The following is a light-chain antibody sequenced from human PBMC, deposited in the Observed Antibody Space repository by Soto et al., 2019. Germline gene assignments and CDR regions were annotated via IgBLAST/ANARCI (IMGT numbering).Light chain of an antibody. CDR1: SSDIGRYNY. V-gene: IGLV2-14*01. CDR3: CSYTRSSTLL. CDR2: EVI. Sequence: QSALTQPASVSGSPGQSITISCTGTSSDIGRYNYVSWYQQHPGRAPRLIIYEVINRPAGVSDRFSGSKSGNTASLTISGLQAADEADYYCCSYTRSSTLLFGGGTQLTVL. J-gene: IGLJ2*01.